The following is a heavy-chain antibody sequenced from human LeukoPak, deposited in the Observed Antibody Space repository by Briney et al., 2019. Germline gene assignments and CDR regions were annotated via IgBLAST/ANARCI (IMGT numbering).Heavy chain of an antibody. CDR3: ARDLKSYCGGDCSAYDAFDI. V-gene: IGHV4-34*01. J-gene: IGHJ3*02. CDR2: INHSGRT. D-gene: IGHD2-21*02. Sequence: SETLSLTCAVYGGSFSGYYWSWIRQPPGKGLEWIGEINHSGRTNYNPSLKSRVTISVDTSKNRFSLKLSSVTAADTAVYYCARDLKSYCGGDCSAYDAFDIWGQGTMVTVSS. CDR1: GGSFSGYY.